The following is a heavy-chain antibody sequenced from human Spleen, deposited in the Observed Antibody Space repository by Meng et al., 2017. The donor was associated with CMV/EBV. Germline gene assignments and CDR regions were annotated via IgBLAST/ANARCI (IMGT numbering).Heavy chain of an antibody. Sequence: GESLKISXXGSGYSFTNNXXGWLRQMPGKGLXWMGIIYPGDSDTRYSPSFQGQVTISVDKSITTAYQQWXSLXASDTAIYYCARRSGELLPDFWGQGTQVTVSS. J-gene: IGHJ4*02. CDR3: ARRSGELLPDF. D-gene: IGHD3-16*01. CDR2: IYPGDSDT. V-gene: IGHV5-51*01. CDR1: GYSFTNNX.